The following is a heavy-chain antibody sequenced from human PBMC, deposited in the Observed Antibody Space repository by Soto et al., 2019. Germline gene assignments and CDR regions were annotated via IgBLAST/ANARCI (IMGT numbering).Heavy chain of an antibody. CDR1: GGTFSSYA. CDR3: AREWYSSSWTWFDP. Sequence: QVQLVQSGAEVKKPGSSVKVSCKASGGTFSSYAISWVRQAPGQGLEWMGGVIPIFGTANFAQKFQGRVTINADESTSTAYLELSSLRSEDTAVYYCAREWYSSSWTWFDPWGQGTLVTVSS. J-gene: IGHJ5*02. V-gene: IGHV1-69*01. CDR2: VIPIFGTA. D-gene: IGHD6-13*01.